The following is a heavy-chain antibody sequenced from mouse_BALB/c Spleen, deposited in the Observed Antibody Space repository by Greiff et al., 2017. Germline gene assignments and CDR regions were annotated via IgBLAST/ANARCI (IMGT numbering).Heavy chain of an antibody. CDR3: ARSRPTVVAADY. J-gene: IGHJ2*01. V-gene: IGHV1-18*01. D-gene: IGHD1-1*01. Sequence: VQLQQSGPELVKPGASVKIPCKASGYTFTDYNMDWVKQSHGKSLEWIGDINPNNGGTIYNQKFKGKATLTVDKSSSTAYMELRSLTSEDTAVYYCARSRPTVVAADYWGQGTTLTVSS. CDR1: GYTFTDYN. CDR2: INPNNGGT.